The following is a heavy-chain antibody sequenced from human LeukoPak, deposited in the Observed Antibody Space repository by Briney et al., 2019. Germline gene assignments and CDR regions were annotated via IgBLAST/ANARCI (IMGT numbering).Heavy chain of an antibody. V-gene: IGHV1-2*02. CDR2: INPNSGDT. D-gene: IGHD6-19*01. CDR1: GYTFTGCY. J-gene: IGHJ5*02. CDR3: ARVGQWLVENDWFDP. Sequence: ASVKVSCKASGYTFTGCYMHWVRQAPGQGLEWMGWINPNSGDTNFAQNFQGRVTMTRDTSISTVYMELSRLRSDDTAVYYCARVGQWLVENDWFDPWGQGTLVTVSS.